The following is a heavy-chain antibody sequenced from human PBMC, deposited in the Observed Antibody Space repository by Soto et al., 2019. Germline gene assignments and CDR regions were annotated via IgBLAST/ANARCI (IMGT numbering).Heavy chain of an antibody. V-gene: IGHV1-46*01. CDR3: TWTFISRQNCIDF. CDR1: GYSFTNYY. J-gene: IGHJ4*02. CDR2: IHPNGGGT. D-gene: IGHD3-16*01. Sequence: VKVYCKASGYSFTNYYMHWVRQAPGQGLEYMGVIHPNGGGTSYAQKFQGRVTMTSDTSTSIVYMELSSLRSDDTAVYYCTWTFISRQNCIDFWGKATLVTGSS.